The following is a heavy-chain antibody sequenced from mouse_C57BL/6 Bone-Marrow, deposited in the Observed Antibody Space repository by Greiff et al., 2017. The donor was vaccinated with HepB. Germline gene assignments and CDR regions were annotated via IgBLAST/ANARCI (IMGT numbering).Heavy chain of an antibody. V-gene: IGHV5-2*01. CDR3: ARHGLLNAMDY. J-gene: IGHJ4*01. CDR1: EYEFPSHD. Sequence: EVQLQQSGGGLVQPGESLKLSCESTEYEFPSHDMSWVRQTPEKRLELVAAINSDGGSTYYPDTMERRFTISRDNTKKTLYLQMSSLRSEDTALYYCARHGLLNAMDYWGQGTSVTVSS. D-gene: IGHD2-13*01. CDR2: INSDGGST.